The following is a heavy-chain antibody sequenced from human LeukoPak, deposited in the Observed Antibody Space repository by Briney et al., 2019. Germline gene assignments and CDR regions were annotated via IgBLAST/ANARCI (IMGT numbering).Heavy chain of an antibody. D-gene: IGHD5-12*01. J-gene: IGHJ4*02. Sequence: PGGSLRLSCAASEFTFSSYAMSWVRQAPGKGLEWVSAISGSGGSTYYADSVKGRFTISRDNSKNTLYLQMNSLRAEDTAVYYCAKDIVATSKLNYYFDCWGQGTLVTVSS. CDR2: ISGSGGST. CDR1: EFTFSSYA. V-gene: IGHV3-23*01. CDR3: AKDIVATSKLNYYFDC.